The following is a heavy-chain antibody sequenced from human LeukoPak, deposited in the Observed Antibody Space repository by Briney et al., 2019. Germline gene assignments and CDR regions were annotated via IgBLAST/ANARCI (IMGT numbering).Heavy chain of an antibody. CDR2: ISGSGDST. D-gene: IGHD3-10*01. CDR3: ARGGTNYYYMDV. V-gene: IGHV3-23*01. Sequence: GGSLRPSCAASEFTFSNYGMSWVRQSPGKGLEWVSAISGSGDSTYYADSVKGRFTISRDNSKNTLYLQLNTVRAEDTALYYCARGGTNYYYMDVWGNGTTVTVSS. J-gene: IGHJ6*03. CDR1: EFTFSNYG.